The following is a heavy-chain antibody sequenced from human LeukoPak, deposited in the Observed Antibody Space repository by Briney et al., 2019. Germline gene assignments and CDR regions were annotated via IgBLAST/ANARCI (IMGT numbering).Heavy chain of an antibody. D-gene: IGHD5-18*01. V-gene: IGHV3-43D*03. CDR3: AKDPTHVDTAMGDY. CDR1: GFTFDDYA. Sequence: GGSLRLSCAASGFTFDDYAMHWVRQAPGKGLEWVSLITWDGGSTYYADSVKGRFTISRDNSKNTLYLQMNSLRAEDTALYYCAKDPTHVDTAMGDYWGQGTLVTVSS. CDR2: ITWDGGST. J-gene: IGHJ4*02.